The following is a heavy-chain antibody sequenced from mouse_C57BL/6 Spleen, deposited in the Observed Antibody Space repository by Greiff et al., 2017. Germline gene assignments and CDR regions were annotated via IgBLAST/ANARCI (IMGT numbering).Heavy chain of an antibody. Sequence: EVKLVESGGGLVKPGGSLKLSCAASGFTFSDYGMHWVRQAPEKGLEWVAYISSGSSTIYYADTVKGRFTISRDNAKNTLFLQMTSLRSEDTAMYYCASRGCSSYLYFDYWGQGTTLTVSS. CDR1: GFTFSDYG. CDR3: ASRGCSSYLYFDY. V-gene: IGHV5-17*01. D-gene: IGHD1-1*01. J-gene: IGHJ2*01. CDR2: ISSGSSTI.